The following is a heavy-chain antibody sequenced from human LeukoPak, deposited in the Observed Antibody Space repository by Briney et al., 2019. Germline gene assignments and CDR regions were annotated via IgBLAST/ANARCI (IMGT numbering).Heavy chain of an antibody. CDR2: IYPADSDT. D-gene: IGHD2-15*01. Sequence: GESLKISCKGSGSSFPRYWIGWVRKMPEKGLKWMGVIYPADSDTTYNPSFQGQVTISVDRSINTAYLQWSSLKASDTAMYYCARRCMSGYCSSGGPMDDYWGQGTLVTVSS. V-gene: IGHV5-51*01. CDR3: ARRCMSGYCSSGGPMDDY. CDR1: GSSFPRYW. J-gene: IGHJ4*02.